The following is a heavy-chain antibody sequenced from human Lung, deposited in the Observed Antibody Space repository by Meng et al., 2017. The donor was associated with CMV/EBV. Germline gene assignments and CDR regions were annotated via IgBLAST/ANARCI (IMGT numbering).Heavy chain of an antibody. CDR1: GYTFNNYA. Sequence: ASXXVSXKASGYTFNNYAIITWVRQAPGEGLEWMGQISTYTGNTIYAQKLQGRVTMTTDTSTSTAYMELRSLRLDDSSVYYCAREYDGSGNYGMDFWGQGXTVTVSS. CDR2: ISTYTGNT. CDR3: AREYDGSGNYGMDF. D-gene: IGHD3-22*01. J-gene: IGHJ6*02. V-gene: IGHV1-18*01.